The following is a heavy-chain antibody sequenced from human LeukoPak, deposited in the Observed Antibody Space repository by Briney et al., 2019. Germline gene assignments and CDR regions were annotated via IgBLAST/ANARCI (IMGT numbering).Heavy chain of an antibody. V-gene: IGHV3-21*01. CDR2: ITSSSTYI. Sequence: GGSLRLSYAASGFAFSSYSMTWVRRAPGKGLEWVSSITSSSTYIYYADSVKGRFTNSRDDAKNSLYLQMNSLRVEDTAVYYCARERHTFDPWGQGTLVTVSS. CDR3: ARERHTFDP. CDR1: GFAFSSYS. D-gene: IGHD6-25*01. J-gene: IGHJ5*02.